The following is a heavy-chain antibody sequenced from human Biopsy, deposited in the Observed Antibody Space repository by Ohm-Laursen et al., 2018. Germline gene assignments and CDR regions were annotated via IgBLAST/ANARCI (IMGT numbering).Heavy chain of an antibody. D-gene: IGHD6-13*01. Sequence: SDTLSLTCTVTDKSINKYYWSWPRQPAGKGLEYIGRTLFSGDTNPDYNPSLKSRVTMSVDTSKNQFSLRLSSVTAADTAVYYCARHIGSSWEWAFDIWGRGTMVTVSS. CDR2: TLFSGDT. J-gene: IGHJ3*02. CDR1: DKSINKYY. V-gene: IGHV4-4*07. CDR3: ARHIGSSWEWAFDI.